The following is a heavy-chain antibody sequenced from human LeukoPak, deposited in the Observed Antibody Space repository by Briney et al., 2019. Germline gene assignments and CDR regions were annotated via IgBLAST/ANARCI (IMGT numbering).Heavy chain of an antibody. Sequence: SVKVSCKASGGTFSSYAISWVRQAPGQGLEWMGRIIPIFGTANYAQKFQGRVTITTDESTSTAYMELSSLRSEDTAVHYCARGPFGYSYGFADYWGQGTLVTVSS. J-gene: IGHJ4*02. CDR2: IIPIFGTA. CDR1: GGTFSSYA. V-gene: IGHV1-69*05. CDR3: ARGPFGYSYGFADY. D-gene: IGHD5-18*01.